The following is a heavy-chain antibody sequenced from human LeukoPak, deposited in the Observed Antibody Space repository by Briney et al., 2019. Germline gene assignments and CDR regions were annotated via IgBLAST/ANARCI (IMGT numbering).Heavy chain of an antibody. V-gene: IGHV3-7*03. CDR1: GFTFSNYA. D-gene: IGHD4-11*01. J-gene: IGHJ4*02. Sequence: GGSLRLSCAASGFTFSNYAMHWVRQAPGKGLEWVANIKQDGSEMYYVDSVKGRFTISRDNAKNSLYLQMNSLRAEDTAVYYCVRSPFSNGYWGQGTLVTVSS. CDR3: VRSPFSNGY. CDR2: IKQDGSEM.